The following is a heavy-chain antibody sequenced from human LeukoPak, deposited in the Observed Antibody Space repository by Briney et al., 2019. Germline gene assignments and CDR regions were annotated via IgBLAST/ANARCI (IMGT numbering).Heavy chain of an antibody. Sequence: GGSLRLSCAASGFTVHSNYMSWVRQTPGKGLEWVSGISWNSGSIGYADSVKGRFTISRDNAKNSLYLQMNSLRAEDTALYYCAKLSGLRYFEDYFDYWGQGTLVTVSS. CDR3: AKLSGLRYFEDYFDY. J-gene: IGHJ4*02. CDR2: ISWNSGSI. V-gene: IGHV3-9*01. CDR1: GFTVHSNY. D-gene: IGHD3-9*01.